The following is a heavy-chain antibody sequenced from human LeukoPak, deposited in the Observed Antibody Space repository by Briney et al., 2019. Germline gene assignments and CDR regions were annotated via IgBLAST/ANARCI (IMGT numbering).Heavy chain of an antibody. CDR1: GFTFSSYH. V-gene: IGHV3-21*04. CDR2: IGSSGSYI. Sequence: GGSLRLSCVVSGFTFSSYHMNWARQAPGKGLEWVSSIGSSGSYIYYADSVKGRFTISRDNSKNTLYLQMNSLRVEDTALYYCAKDRGGVVVRAFDYWGQGTLVTVSS. J-gene: IGHJ4*02. D-gene: IGHD3-22*01. CDR3: AKDRGGVVVRAFDY.